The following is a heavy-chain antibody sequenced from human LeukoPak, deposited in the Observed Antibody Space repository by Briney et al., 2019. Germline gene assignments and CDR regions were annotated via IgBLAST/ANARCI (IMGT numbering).Heavy chain of an antibody. CDR2: ISYDGSNQ. CDR3: ARGEYYSDTSSYFDY. Sequence: GRSLRLSCAASGFTFSNYGMHWVRQALGKGLEWVAGISYDGSNQYYVDSVKGRFTISRDNSKNTLYLQMNSLRAEDTAVYYCARGEYYSDTSSYFDYWGQGTLVTVSS. CDR1: GFTFSNYG. J-gene: IGHJ4*02. D-gene: IGHD3-22*01. V-gene: IGHV3-30*03.